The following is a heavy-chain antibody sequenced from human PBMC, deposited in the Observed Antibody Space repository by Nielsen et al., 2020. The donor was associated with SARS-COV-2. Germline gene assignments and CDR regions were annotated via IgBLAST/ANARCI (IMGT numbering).Heavy chain of an antibody. CDR1: GGSITSGNYY. CDR2: IYYRGST. V-gene: IGHV4-31*03. CDR3: ATDLAGGRILDV. D-gene: IGHD3-10*01. Sequence: SETLSLTCTVSGGSITSGNYYWSWIRQHPGKGLEWIGNIYYRGSTYYNPSLESRVTISIDTSKNQFSLKLSSVTAADTAVYYCATDLAGGRILDVWGQGTTVTVSS. J-gene: IGHJ6*02.